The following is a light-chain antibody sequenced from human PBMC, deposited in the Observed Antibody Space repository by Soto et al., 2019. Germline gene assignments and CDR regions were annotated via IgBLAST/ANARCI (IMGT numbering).Light chain of an antibody. CDR3: SSYTSSSTVV. V-gene: IGLV2-14*01. Sequence: QSALTQPASLSGSPGQSITISCTGTSSDVGGYNYVCWYQQHPGKAPKLMIHDVTNRPSGVSSRFSGSKSGNTASLSISGLQPEDEADYYCSSYTSSSTVVFGGGTKLTVL. CDR1: SSDVGGYNY. CDR2: DVT. J-gene: IGLJ2*01.